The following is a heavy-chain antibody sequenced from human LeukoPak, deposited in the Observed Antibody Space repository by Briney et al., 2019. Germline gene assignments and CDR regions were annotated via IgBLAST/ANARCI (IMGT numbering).Heavy chain of an antibody. CDR3: ARESPTFDY. Sequence: GGSLRLSCAASGFTFTSYAMGWVRQAPGKGLEWVSVISGSGGTTHYADSVKGRCTISRDNSKNTLYLQMNSLRAEDTAIYYCARESPTFDYWGQGTLVTVSS. CDR2: ISGSGGTT. V-gene: IGHV3-23*01. J-gene: IGHJ4*02. CDR1: GFTFTSYA.